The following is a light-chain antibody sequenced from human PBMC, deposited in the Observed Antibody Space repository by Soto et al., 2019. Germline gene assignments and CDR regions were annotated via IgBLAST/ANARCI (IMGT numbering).Light chain of an antibody. V-gene: IGLV4-60*02. CDR2: LEGSGTY. CDR1: SGHSTYI. CDR3: ETWDTNTRV. Sequence: QTVVAQSSSASASLGSSVKLTCTLSSGHSTYIIAWHQQQPGKAPRYLMNLEGSGTYNKGSGVPDRFSGSSSGADRYLTISNLQFEDEADYYCETWDTNTRVFGTGTKLTVL. J-gene: IGLJ1*01.